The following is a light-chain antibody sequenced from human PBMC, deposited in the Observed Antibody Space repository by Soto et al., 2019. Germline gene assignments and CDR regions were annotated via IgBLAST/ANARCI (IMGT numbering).Light chain of an antibody. CDR1: QSVSSNY. CDR2: GTS. V-gene: IGKV3-20*01. J-gene: IGKJ1*01. Sequence: EIVLTQSPGTLSLSPGERATLSCRASQSVSSNYLAWYQQKPGQAPRPLIYGTSTRATGIPDRFSGSGSGTDFTLTISRLEPEDFAVYYCQQYGSSSTFGQGTKVEI. CDR3: QQYGSSST.